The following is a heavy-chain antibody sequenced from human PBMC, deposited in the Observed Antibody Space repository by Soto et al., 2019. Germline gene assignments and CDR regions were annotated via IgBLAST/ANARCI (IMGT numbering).Heavy chain of an antibody. CDR2: MNPNSGNT. CDR3: ARGRAMANAHYYYYYGMDV. D-gene: IGHD5-18*01. J-gene: IGHJ6*02. Sequence: QVQLVQSGAEVKKPGASVKVSCKASGYTFTSYDINWVRQATGQGLEWMGWMNPNSGNTGYAQKFQGRVTMTRNTSVCTRYMELSSLRSEDTAVYYCARGRAMANAHYYYYYGMDVWGQGTTVTVSS. V-gene: IGHV1-8*01. CDR1: GYTFTSYD.